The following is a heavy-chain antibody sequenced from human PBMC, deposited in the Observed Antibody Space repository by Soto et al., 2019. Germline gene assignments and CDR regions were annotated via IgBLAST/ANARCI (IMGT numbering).Heavy chain of an antibody. Sequence: SVKGSCKASGGSFSNSGISWVRQAPGQGLEWMGGIIPVFGTPHYAQKFQDRVTITADESTSTVYMEVSSLTSDDTAVYYCSRGDATKVIVTTYYGLDVWGQGTTVTVSS. D-gene: IGHD5-12*01. CDR2: IIPVFGTP. V-gene: IGHV1-69*13. CDR3: SRGDATKVIVTTYYGLDV. J-gene: IGHJ6*02. CDR1: GGSFSNSG.